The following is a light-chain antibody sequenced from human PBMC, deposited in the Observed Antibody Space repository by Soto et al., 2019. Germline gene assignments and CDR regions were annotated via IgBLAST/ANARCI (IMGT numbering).Light chain of an antibody. CDR3: QTFDSSLTSSWV. J-gene: IGLJ7*01. V-gene: IGLV1-40*01. CDR2: GDS. CDR1: ISNIGRGYD. Sequence: QSVLTQPHSVSGAPGQRVTISCTGSISNIGRGYDVHWYQQLPGSAPRLLLSGDSNRPSGVPDRFSGSRSGTSASLAITGLQAEDEGDYYGQTFDSSLTSSWVFGGGTQLTVL.